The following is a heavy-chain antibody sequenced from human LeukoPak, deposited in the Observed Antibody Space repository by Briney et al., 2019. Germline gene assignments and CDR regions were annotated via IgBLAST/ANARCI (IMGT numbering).Heavy chain of an antibody. D-gene: IGHD5-12*01. CDR2: ISAYNGNT. Sequence: ASVKVSCKASGYTFTSYGISWVRQAPGQGLEGTGWISAYNGNTNYAQKLQGRVTMTTDTSKRTAYMEVRRLRYDDTAVYYCARVTFGLERRYDGKYFDYWGQGTLVTVSS. CDR1: GYTFTSYG. J-gene: IGHJ4*02. V-gene: IGHV1-18*01. CDR3: ARVTFGLERRYDGKYFDY.